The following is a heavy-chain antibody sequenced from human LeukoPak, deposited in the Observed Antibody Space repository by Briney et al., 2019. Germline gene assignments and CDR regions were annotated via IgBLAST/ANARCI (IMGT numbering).Heavy chain of an antibody. J-gene: IGHJ4*02. CDR3: ARAPQDTAMVLYFDY. Sequence: SETLSLTCAVYGGSFSGYYWSWIRQPPGKGLEWIGEINHSGSTNYNPSLKSRVTISVDTSKNQFSLKLSSVTAADTAVYYCARAPQDTAMVLYFDYWGQGTLVTVSS. CDR1: GGSFSGYY. D-gene: IGHD5-18*01. CDR2: INHSGST. V-gene: IGHV4-34*01.